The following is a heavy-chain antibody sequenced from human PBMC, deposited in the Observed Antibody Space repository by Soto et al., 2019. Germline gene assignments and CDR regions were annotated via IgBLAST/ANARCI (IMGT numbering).Heavy chain of an antibody. Sequence: AGGSLRLSCAASGFTFSSYAMIWVRQAPGKGLEWVSAISVSGGSTYYADSVKGRFTISRDNSKNTLYLQMNSLRAEDTAVYYCASALRTTVTTGGGYYYYYGMDVWGQGTTVTVSS. J-gene: IGHJ6*02. V-gene: IGHV3-23*01. CDR2: ISVSGGST. CDR1: GFTFSSYA. CDR3: ASALRTTVTTGGGYYYYYGMDV. D-gene: IGHD4-4*01.